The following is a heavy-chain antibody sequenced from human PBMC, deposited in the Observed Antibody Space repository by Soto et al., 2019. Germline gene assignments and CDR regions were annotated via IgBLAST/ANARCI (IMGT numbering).Heavy chain of an antibody. CDR3: ARVPTPIVVVVAATYWFDP. Sequence: ASVKVSCKASGYTFTSYGISWVRQAPGQGLEWMGWISAYNGNTNYAQKLQGRVTMTTDTSTSTAYMELRSLRSDDKAVYYCARVPTPIVVVVAATYWFDPWGQGTLVTVSS. V-gene: IGHV1-18*01. CDR1: GYTFTSYG. J-gene: IGHJ5*02. D-gene: IGHD2-15*01. CDR2: ISAYNGNT.